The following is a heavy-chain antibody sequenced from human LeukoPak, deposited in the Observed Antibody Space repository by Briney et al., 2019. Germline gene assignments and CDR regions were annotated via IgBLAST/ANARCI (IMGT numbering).Heavy chain of an antibody. V-gene: IGHV3-64*01. CDR2: ISSNGGST. Sequence: GGSLRLSCAASGFTFSSYAMHWVRQAPGKGLEYVSAISSNGGSTYYANSVKGRFTISRDNSKNTLYLQMGSLRAEDMAVYYCAREGPEYSSSPYYYYGMDVWGQGTTVTVSS. CDR1: GFTFSSYA. CDR3: AREGPEYSSSPYYYYGMDV. D-gene: IGHD6-6*01. J-gene: IGHJ6*02.